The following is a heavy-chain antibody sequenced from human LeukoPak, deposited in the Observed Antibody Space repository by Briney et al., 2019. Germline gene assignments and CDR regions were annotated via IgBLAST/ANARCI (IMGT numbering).Heavy chain of an antibody. D-gene: IGHD6-13*01. CDR3: ARDALDPHSSSFVRVFDY. J-gene: IGHJ4*02. V-gene: IGHV4-61*02. CDR1: GGSISSGSYY. Sequence: PSETLSLTCTVSGGSISSGSYYWSWIRQPAGKGLEWIGRIYTSGSTNYNPSLKSRVTISVDTSKNQFSLKLSSVTAADTAVYYCARDALDPHSSSFVRVFDYWGQGTLVTVSS. CDR2: IYTSGST.